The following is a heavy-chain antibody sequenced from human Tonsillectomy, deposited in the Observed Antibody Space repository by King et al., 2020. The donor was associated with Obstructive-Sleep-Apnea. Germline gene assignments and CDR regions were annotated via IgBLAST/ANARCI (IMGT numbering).Heavy chain of an antibody. CDR3: ARSLGSDFWSGYFDY. Sequence: QLQESGPGLVKPSETLSLTCTVSVGSISSSSYYWGWIRQPPGKGLEWIGSIYYSGSTYYNPSLKSRVTISVDTSKNQFSLKLSSVTAADTAVYYCARSLGSDFWSGYFDYWGQGTLVTVSS. D-gene: IGHD3-3*01. J-gene: IGHJ4*02. CDR1: VGSISSSSYY. V-gene: IGHV4-39*07. CDR2: IYYSGST.